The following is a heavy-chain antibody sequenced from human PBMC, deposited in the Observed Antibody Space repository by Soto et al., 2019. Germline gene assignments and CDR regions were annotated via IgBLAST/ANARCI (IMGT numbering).Heavy chain of an antibody. Sequence: GSGPTLVNPTETLTLTCTVSGFSLSNARMGVSWIRQPPGKALEWLAHIFSNDEKSYSTSLKSRLTISKDTSKSQVVLTMTNMDPVDTATYYCARILGGYSSGWQLGPQYYFDYWGQGTLVTVSS. CDR2: IFSNDEK. CDR1: GFSLSNARMG. D-gene: IGHD6-19*01. J-gene: IGHJ4*02. V-gene: IGHV2-26*01. CDR3: ARILGGYSSGWQLGPQYYFDY.